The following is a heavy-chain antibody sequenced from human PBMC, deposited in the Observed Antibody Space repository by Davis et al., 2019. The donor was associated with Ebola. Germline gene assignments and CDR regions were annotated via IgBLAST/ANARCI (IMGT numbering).Heavy chain of an antibody. J-gene: IGHJ4*02. D-gene: IGHD3-3*01. CDR2: ISGSGGST. V-gene: IGHV3-23*01. Sequence: GESLKISCAASGFTFSSYAMSWVRQAPGKGLEWVSAISGSGGSTYYADSVKGRFTISRDNSKNTLYLQMNSLRAEDTAVYYCAKDHSHYDFWIPFDYWGQGTLVTVSS. CDR3: AKDHSHYDFWIPFDY. CDR1: GFTFSSYA.